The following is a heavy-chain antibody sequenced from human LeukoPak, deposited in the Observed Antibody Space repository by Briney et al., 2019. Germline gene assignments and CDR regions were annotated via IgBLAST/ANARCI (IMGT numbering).Heavy chain of an antibody. CDR3: AREGLGSGRGGDFDL. CDR1: GYSISSGYY. J-gene: IGHJ2*01. D-gene: IGHD2-15*01. V-gene: IGHV4-38-2*02. CDR2: IHHSGST. Sequence: PSETLSLTCTVSGYSISSGYYWGWIRQPPGKGLEWIGSIHHSGSTYYNPSLKSRVTISIDTSKNQFSLKLTSVPAADTAVYYCAREGLGSGRGGDFDLWARGTLVTVSS.